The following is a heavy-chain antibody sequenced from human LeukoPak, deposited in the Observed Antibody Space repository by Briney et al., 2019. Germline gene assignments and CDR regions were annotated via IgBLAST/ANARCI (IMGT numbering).Heavy chain of an antibody. CDR3: GGVGCQGTSYLEAFDV. V-gene: IGHV4-38-2*02. CDR1: GHSLNNGFY. J-gene: IGHJ3*01. Sequence: PSETLSLTCTASGHSLNNGFYWGGIRQPPGKGLECVGNIYHSGSTYYNPSLKSRVTVSVDTSKNQFSLKLISVTASDTAVYYCGGVGCQGTSYLEAFDVWGQGTLVTVSS. CDR2: IYHSGST. D-gene: IGHD2/OR15-2a*01.